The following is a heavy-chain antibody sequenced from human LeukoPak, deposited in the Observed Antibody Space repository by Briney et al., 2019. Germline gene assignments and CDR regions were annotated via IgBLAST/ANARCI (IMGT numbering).Heavy chain of an antibody. D-gene: IGHD3-22*01. V-gene: IGHV3-23*01. J-gene: IGHJ4*02. CDR2: ISGGAVST. CDR3: AKVGPWLSRYFDY. CDR1: GFTFSGYG. Sequence: GGSLRLSCAASGFTFSGYGMHWVRQAPGKGLEWVSAISGGAVSTYYADSVKGRFTISRDNSKNTLYLQMNSLRAEDTAVYYCAKVGPWLSRYFDYWGQGTLVTVSS.